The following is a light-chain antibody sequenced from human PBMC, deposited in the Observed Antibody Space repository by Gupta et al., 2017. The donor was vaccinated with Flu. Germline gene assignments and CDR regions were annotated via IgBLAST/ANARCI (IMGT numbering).Light chain of an antibody. CDR1: QTVTNY. V-gene: IGKV1-39*01. J-gene: IGKJ3*01. CDR3: QQTDSTPLFT. CDR2: AAS. Sequence: IQMTQSPSSLSASVGDRVTITCRANQTVTNYLNWYKQKPGKAPSLLIYAASSWQTGVPSRFSGSGYGKYFTLTISTRQPEDFASYYCQQTDSTPLFTFGHGTRVDVK.